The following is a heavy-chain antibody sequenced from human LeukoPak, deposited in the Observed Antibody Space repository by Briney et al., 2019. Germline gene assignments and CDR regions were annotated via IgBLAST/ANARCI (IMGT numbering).Heavy chain of an antibody. Sequence: ASVKVSCTASGYTFTGYYMHWVRQAPGQGLEWMGWINPNSGGTNYAQKFQGRVTMTRDTSISTAYMELSRLRSDDTAVYYCARGGDILTGYSPAGYWGQGTLVTVSS. CDR3: ARGGDILTGYSPAGY. J-gene: IGHJ4*02. V-gene: IGHV1-2*02. CDR2: INPNSGGT. CDR1: GYTFTGYY. D-gene: IGHD3-9*01.